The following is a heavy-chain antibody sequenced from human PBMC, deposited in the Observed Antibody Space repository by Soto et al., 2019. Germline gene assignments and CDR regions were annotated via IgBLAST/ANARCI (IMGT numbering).Heavy chain of an antibody. V-gene: IGHV3-23*01. J-gene: IGHJ1*01. CDR2: ISGSGGST. CDR1: GFTFSSYA. CDR3: AKGFPGRYDFWSGYYIRYTKQDAEYFQH. D-gene: IGHD3-3*01. Sequence: GGSLRLSCAASGFTFSSYAMSWVRQAPGKGLEWVSAISGSGGSTYYADSVKGRFTISRDNSKNTLYLQMNSLRAEDTAVYYCAKGFPGRYDFWSGYYIRYTKQDAEYFQHWGQGTLVTVSS.